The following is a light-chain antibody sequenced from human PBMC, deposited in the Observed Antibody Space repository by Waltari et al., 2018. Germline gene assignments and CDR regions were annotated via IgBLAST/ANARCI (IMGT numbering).Light chain of an antibody. CDR2: GAS. CDR1: QSVSSSY. Sequence: EIVLTQSPGTLSLSPGERATLSCRASQSVSSSYLAWYRQKPGQAPRLLIYGASSRATGIPDSFSGSGSGTDFTLTISRLEPEDFAVYYCQQYGSSPTFGGGTKVEIK. V-gene: IGKV3-20*01. J-gene: IGKJ4*01. CDR3: QQYGSSPT.